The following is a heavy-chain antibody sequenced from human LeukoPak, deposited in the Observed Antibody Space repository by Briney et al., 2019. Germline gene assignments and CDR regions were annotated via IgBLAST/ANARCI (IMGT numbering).Heavy chain of an antibody. CDR3: ARLSGAKSIYYVWGSYRSNWFDP. D-gene: IGHD3-16*02. V-gene: IGHV1-18*01. CDR2: ISAYNGNT. CDR1: GYTFTSYG. J-gene: IGHJ5*02. Sequence: PGASVKVSCKASGYTFTSYGISWVRQAPGQGLEWMGWISAYNGNTNYAQKLQGRVTMTTDTSTSTAYMELRSLRSDDTAVYYCARLSGAKSIYYVWGSYRSNWFDPWGQGTLVTVSS.